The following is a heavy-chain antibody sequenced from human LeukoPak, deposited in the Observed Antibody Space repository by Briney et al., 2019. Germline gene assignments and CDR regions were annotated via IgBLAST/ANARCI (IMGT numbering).Heavy chain of an antibody. V-gene: IGHV4-34*01. J-gene: IGHJ5*02. Sequence: SETLSLTCAVYGGSFSGYYWSWIRQPPGKGLEWIGEINHSGSTNYNPSLKSRVTISVDTSKNQFSLKLSSVTAADTAVYYCARINLDWFDPWGQGTLVTVSS. CDR1: GGSFSGYY. CDR2: INHSGST. CDR3: ARINLDWFDP.